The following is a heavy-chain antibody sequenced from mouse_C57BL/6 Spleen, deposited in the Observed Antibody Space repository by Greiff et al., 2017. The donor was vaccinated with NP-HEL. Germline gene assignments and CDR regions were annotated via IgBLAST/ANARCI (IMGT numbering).Heavy chain of an antibody. D-gene: IGHD2-4*01. Sequence: QVQLKQPGAELVMPGASVKLSCKASGYTFTSYWMHWVKQRPGQGLEWIGEIDPSDSYTNYNQKFKGKSTLTVDKSSSTAYMQLSSLTSEDSAVYYCARLGDDYDAGWFAYWGQGTLVTVSA. CDR1: GYTFTSYW. J-gene: IGHJ3*01. CDR2: IDPSDSYT. CDR3: ARLGDDYDAGWFAY. V-gene: IGHV1-69*01.